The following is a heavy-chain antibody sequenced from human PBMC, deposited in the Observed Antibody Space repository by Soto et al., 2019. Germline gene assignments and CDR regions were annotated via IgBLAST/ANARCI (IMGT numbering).Heavy chain of an antibody. CDR2: ISGSGGST. Sequence: GGSLRLSCAASGFTFSSYAMSWVRQAPGKGLEWVSAISGSGGSTYYADSVKGRFTISRDNSKNTLYLQMNSLRAEDTAVYYCAKLYDDYTYYYYMDVWGKGTTVTVSS. J-gene: IGHJ6*03. CDR1: GFTFSSYA. D-gene: IGHD4-17*01. CDR3: AKLYDDYTYYYYMDV. V-gene: IGHV3-23*01.